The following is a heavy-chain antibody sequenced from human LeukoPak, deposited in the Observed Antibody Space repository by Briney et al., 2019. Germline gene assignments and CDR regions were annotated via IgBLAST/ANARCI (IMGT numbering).Heavy chain of an antibody. V-gene: IGHV4-59*01. CDR3: ARAGAWQIDP. D-gene: IGHD3-10*01. J-gene: IGHJ5*02. CDR2: IFYTGTS. Sequence: LEWIGHIFYTGTSNYTPSLKSRVTISLNRPKNQFSLSLTSVTAADTAVYYCARAGAWQIDPWGQGTLVTVSS.